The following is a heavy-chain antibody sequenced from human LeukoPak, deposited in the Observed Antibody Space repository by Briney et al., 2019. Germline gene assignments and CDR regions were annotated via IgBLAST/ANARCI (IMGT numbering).Heavy chain of an antibody. CDR1: GYTFTSYG. J-gene: IGHJ6*02. V-gene: IGHV1-18*01. Sequence: GASVKVSCKASGYTFTSYGISWVRQAPGQGLECMGWISAYNGNTNYAQKLQGRVTMTTDTSTSTAYMEVRSLRSDDTAVYYCARDYDVVVVAAEGTDGMDVWGQGTTVTVSS. D-gene: IGHD2-15*01. CDR2: ISAYNGNT. CDR3: ARDYDVVVVAAEGTDGMDV.